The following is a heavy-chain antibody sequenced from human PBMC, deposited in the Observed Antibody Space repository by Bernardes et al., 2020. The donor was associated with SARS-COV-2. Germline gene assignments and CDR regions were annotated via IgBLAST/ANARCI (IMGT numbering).Heavy chain of an antibody. CDR3: VRGSGNYYFDV. CDR1: GFTFSNYC. V-gene: IGHV3-74*01. CDR2: LNGDGSST. Sequence: GGSLRLSCAASGFTFSNYCMHWVRQTPEKGLVWVSRLNGDGSSTNYADSVKGRFSISRDNAKNTVYLQMNSLRVEDTALYYCVRGSGNYYFDVWGQGILVTVSS. J-gene: IGHJ4*02. D-gene: IGHD1-26*01.